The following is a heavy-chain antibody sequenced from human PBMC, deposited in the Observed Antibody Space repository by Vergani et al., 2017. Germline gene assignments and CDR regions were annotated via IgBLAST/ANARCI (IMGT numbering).Heavy chain of an antibody. CDR2: IYHSGGA. CDR3: ARGAVGCSSTSCYGGGWFDP. V-gene: IGHV4-39*01. Sequence: QLHLQESGPGLVKPSETLSLTCTVSGGSITSSSYYWGWIRQPPGKGLEWIGNIYHSGGAYYNPSLKGRVTISVDTSKNQFSLEVTSVTAADTAVYYCARGAVGCSSTSCYGGGWFDPCGQGTLVTVSS. J-gene: IGHJ5*02. CDR1: GGSITSSSYY. D-gene: IGHD2-2*01.